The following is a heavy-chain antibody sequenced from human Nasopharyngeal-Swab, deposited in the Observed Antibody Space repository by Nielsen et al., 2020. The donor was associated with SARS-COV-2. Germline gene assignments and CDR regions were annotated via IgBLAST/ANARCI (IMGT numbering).Heavy chain of an antibody. CDR3: ARGASTLSNWYFDL. D-gene: IGHD2-2*01. CDR2: IKSDGSDI. J-gene: IGHJ2*01. Sequence: GGSLRLSCAASGFTFSSYTMHWVRQAPGKGLVWVSRIKSDGSDINYAGSVKGRFTISRDNAKNTLYLQMHSLRAEDTAVYYCARGASTLSNWYFDLWGRGTLVRVSS. V-gene: IGHV3-74*01. CDR1: GFTFSSYT.